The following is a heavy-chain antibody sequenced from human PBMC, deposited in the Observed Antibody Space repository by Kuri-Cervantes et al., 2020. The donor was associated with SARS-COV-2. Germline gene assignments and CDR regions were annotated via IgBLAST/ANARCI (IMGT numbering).Heavy chain of an antibody. CDR3: LREAPGSASGMTTFDL. CDR1: GFTLSACD. Sequence: GESLKISCAASGFTLSACDMHWVRQVTGKGLEWVSTIATSGDTYYLNSVKGRFTISRESARNALYLQMNSLRVEDTAVYYCLREAPGSASGMTTFDLWGRGTLVTVSS. D-gene: IGHD3-10*01. J-gene: IGHJ2*01. V-gene: IGHV3-13*01. CDR2: IATSGDT.